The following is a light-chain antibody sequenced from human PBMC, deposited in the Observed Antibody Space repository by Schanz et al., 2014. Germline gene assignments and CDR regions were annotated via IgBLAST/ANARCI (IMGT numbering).Light chain of an antibody. CDR3: CSYAGSYNFWV. Sequence: QSALTQPASVSGSPGQSVTISCTGTSSDVGGYNYVSWYQQYPGKVPKLIIYDVSERPSGVPDRFSGSKSGNTASLTISGLQAEDEADYYCCSYAGSYNFWVFGGGTKLTVL. J-gene: IGLJ3*02. CDR2: DVS. CDR1: SSDVGGYNY. V-gene: IGLV2-11*01.